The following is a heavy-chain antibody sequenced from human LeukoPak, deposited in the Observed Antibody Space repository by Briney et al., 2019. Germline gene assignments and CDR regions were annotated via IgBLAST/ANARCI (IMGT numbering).Heavy chain of an antibody. CDR3: AKERVGATFPYYFDY. CDR2: ISGCGDST. J-gene: IGHJ4*02. Sequence: PGGSLRLSCAASGFSFSSYAMSWVRQAPGKGLECVSGISGCGDSTYYADSVKGRFTISRDSSKNTLFLQMDSLRAEDTAVYYCAKERVGATFPYYFDYWGQGTLVTVSS. D-gene: IGHD1-26*01. CDR1: GFSFSSYA. V-gene: IGHV3-23*01.